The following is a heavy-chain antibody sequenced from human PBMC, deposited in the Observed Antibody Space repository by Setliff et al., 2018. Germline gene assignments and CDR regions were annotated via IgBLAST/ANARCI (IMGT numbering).Heavy chain of an antibody. J-gene: IGHJ4*02. CDR3: ARLPLTGGWYDY. Sequence: SETLSLTCTVSGGSISSSSYYWGWIRQPPGTGLVWIGNMYHSGSVYYNPSLKSRVTISLDTSRNQFSLKVTSVTAADTAVYYCARLPLTGGWYDYWGQGTLVTVSS. V-gene: IGHV4-39*01. CDR1: GGSISSSSYY. CDR2: MYHSGSV. D-gene: IGHD6-19*01.